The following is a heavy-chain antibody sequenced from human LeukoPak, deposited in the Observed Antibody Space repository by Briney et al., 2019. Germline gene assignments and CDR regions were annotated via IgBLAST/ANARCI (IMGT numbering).Heavy chain of an antibody. CDR2: ISYDGTNK. J-gene: IGHJ4*02. Sequence: GRSLRLSCAASGFTFINYAMHWVRQAPGKGLEWVAVISYDGTNKYYADSVKGRFTISRDNSKNTLHLQMNSLRTEDTAVYYCARSRPAFHYLEYWGQGTLVTVSS. V-gene: IGHV3-30*04. CDR1: GFTFINYA. CDR3: ARSRPAFHYLEY.